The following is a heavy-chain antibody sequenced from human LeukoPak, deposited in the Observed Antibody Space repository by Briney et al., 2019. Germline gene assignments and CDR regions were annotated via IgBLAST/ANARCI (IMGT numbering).Heavy chain of an antibody. J-gene: IGHJ4*02. CDR3: AKGSYYDSSGSFYFDY. D-gene: IGHD3-22*01. V-gene: IGHV3-23*01. Sequence: GGSLRLSCAASGFTFSSYAMSWVRQAPGKGLEWVSGISGSGDNTCYADSVKGRFTISRDSSKNTLYVQVNSLGTEDTAAYYCAKGSYYDSSGSFYFDYWGQGTLVTVSS. CDR2: ISGSGDNT. CDR1: GFTFSSYA.